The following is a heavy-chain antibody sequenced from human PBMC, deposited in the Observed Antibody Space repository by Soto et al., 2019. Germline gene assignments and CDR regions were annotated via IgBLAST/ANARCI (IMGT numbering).Heavy chain of an antibody. V-gene: IGHV3-11*06. CDR2: ISSSSSYT. J-gene: IGHJ4*02. D-gene: IGHD6-6*01. CDR3: ARIQIEYSSSVNFDY. Sequence: QVQLVESGGGLVKPGGSLRLSCAASGFTFSDYYMSWIRQAPGKGLEWVSYISSSSSYTNYADSVKGRFTISRDNAKNSLYLHMNSLRAEDTAVYYCARIQIEYSSSVNFDYWGQGTLVTVAS. CDR1: GFTFSDYY.